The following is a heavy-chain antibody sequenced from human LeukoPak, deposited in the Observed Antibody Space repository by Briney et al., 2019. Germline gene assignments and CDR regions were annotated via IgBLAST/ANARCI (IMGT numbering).Heavy chain of an antibody. CDR1: GYTFTSYG. V-gene: IGHV1-18*01. J-gene: IGHJ5*02. Sequence: EASVKVSCKASGYTFTSYGISWVRQAPGQGLEWMGWISAYNGNTNYAQKFQGRVTMTTDTSTSTAYMEMRSLRFDDTAVYYCAREGPYTSSWYVGWFDPWGQGTLVTVSS. D-gene: IGHD6-13*01. CDR2: ISAYNGNT. CDR3: AREGPYTSSWYVGWFDP.